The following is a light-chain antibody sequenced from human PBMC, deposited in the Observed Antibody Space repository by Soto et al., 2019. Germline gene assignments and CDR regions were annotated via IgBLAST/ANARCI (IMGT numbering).Light chain of an antibody. CDR2: DAS. CDR1: QSVSSY. J-gene: IGKJ5*01. Sequence: EIVLTQSPATLSLSPGERATLSCRASQSVSSYLAWYQQKPGQAPRLLIYDASTRATGIPDRFSGGGSGTEFTLTISSLQYEDFVVYYCQQYNSWPPITFGQGTRLEI. CDR3: QQYNSWPPIT. V-gene: IGKV3-15*01.